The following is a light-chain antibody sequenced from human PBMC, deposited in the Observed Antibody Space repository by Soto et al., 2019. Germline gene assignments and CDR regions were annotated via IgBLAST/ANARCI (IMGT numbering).Light chain of an antibody. J-gene: IGLJ1*01. CDR3: TSYTSSSTLDV. Sequence: QSALTQPASVSGSPGQSITISCTGTSNDLGSYNLVSWYQQHPGKAPKLMIYEGSKRPSGVSNRFSGSKSGNTASLTISGLQAEDEADYYCTSYTSSSTLDVFGTGTKLTVL. CDR2: EGS. CDR1: SNDLGSYNL. V-gene: IGLV2-14*02.